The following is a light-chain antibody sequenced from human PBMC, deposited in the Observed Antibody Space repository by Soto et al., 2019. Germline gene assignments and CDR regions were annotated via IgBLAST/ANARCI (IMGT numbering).Light chain of an antibody. V-gene: IGKV3-20*01. J-gene: IGKJ3*01. CDR1: QHLANSY. CDR2: TAS. Sequence: EVVLTQLPATLSLSPGERATLSCRASQHLANSYLAWDQQKLGQAPMLLIYTASTSASGIPDKFTDIGSGTDFSLNLSRMAADDSAIYYCQRYGLAAMFFAFGPGTKVEIK. CDR3: QRYGLAAMFFA.